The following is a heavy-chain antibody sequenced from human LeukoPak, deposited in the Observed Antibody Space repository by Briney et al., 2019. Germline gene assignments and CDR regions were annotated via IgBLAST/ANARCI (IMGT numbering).Heavy chain of an antibody. CDR3: ARTSPDYVWGSYRFPEDY. CDR2: ISAYNGNT. J-gene: IGHJ4*02. V-gene: IGHV1-18*01. D-gene: IGHD3-16*02. CDR1: GYTFTSYG. Sequence: ASVKVSCKASGYTFTSYGISWVRQAPGQGLEWMGWISAYNGNTNYAQKLQGRVTMTTDTPTSTAYMELRSLRSDDTAVYYCARTSPDYVWGSYRFPEDYWGQGTLVTVPS.